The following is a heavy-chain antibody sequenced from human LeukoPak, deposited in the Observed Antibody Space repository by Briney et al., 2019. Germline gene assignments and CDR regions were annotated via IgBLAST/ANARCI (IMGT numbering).Heavy chain of an antibody. V-gene: IGHV3-30*18. CDR2: ISYDGSNK. CDR3: AKDLRQWLVLGNYYYGMDV. J-gene: IGHJ6*04. D-gene: IGHD6-19*01. Sequence: GRSLRLSCAASGFTFSSYDMHWVRQAPGKGLEWVAVISYDGSNKYYADSVKGRFTISRDNSKNTLYLQMNSLRAEDTAVYYCAKDLRQWLVLGNYYYGMDVWGKGTTVTVSS. CDR1: GFTFSSYD.